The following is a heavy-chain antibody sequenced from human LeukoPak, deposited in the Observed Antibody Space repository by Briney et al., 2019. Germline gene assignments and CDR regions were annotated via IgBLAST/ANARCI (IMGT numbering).Heavy chain of an antibody. V-gene: IGHV1-69*01. CDR3: ARDDYYDSSAYRENPFDV. D-gene: IGHD3-22*01. CDR1: GDTFSSYA. CDR2: IIPILGTT. Sequence: SVKVSCKSSGDTFSSYAIIWLRHAPGQGLEWMGGIIPILGTTNYAQKFQGRVTITADESTSTLYMELRSLRSEDTAIYYCARDDYYDSSAYRENPFDVWGQGTMVTVSS. J-gene: IGHJ3*01.